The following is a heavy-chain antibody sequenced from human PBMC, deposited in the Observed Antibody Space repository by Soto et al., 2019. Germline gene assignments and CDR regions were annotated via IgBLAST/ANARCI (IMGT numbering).Heavy chain of an antibody. D-gene: IGHD3-9*01. V-gene: IGHV3-21*01. Sequence: GGSLRLSCAASGFTFSGYRMNWVRQAPGKGLEWVSSISNNGNYIYYADSMKGRFTISRDTNKHSLHMQMTSLRADTTAVYYCARDSVDIITTPFDSWGQGTLVTVSS. CDR3: ARDSVDIITTPFDS. CDR2: ISNNGNYI. CDR1: GFTFSGYR. J-gene: IGHJ5*01.